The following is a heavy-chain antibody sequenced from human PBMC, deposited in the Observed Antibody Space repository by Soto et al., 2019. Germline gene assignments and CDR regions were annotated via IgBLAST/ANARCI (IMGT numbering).Heavy chain of an antibody. CDR2: IIPILATT. CDR1: GGTFSSFA. CDR3: SRDFLKNGDPAELGY. Sequence: QVELVQSGAEVKKPGSSVKVSCKAFGGTFSSFAISWVRQAPGQGLEWVGGIIPILATTHYARKFQGRVAITTDEPTVTVYMELSSLRSDDTAIYYCSRDFLKNGDPAELGYWGRGTLVTVSS. J-gene: IGHJ4*02. V-gene: IGHV1-69*01. D-gene: IGHD7-27*01.